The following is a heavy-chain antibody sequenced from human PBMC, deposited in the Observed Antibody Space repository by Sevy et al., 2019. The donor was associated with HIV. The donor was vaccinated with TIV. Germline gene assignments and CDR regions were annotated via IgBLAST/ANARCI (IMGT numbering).Heavy chain of an antibody. Sequence: GGSLRLSCAASGFTFSSYWMSWVRQAPGKGLEWVANLKQDGSEKYYVDSVKGRFTISRDNAKNSLSLQMNSLRAEDTDVYYCARVSGIPGCDAFDIWGQGTMVTVSS. J-gene: IGHJ3*02. CDR3: ARVSGIPGCDAFDI. CDR1: GFTFSSYW. CDR2: LKQDGSEK. D-gene: IGHD3-10*01. V-gene: IGHV3-7*01.